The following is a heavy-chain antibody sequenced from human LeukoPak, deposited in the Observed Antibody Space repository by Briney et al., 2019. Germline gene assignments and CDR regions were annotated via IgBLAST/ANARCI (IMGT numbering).Heavy chain of an antibody. CDR3: ATGEFTEGRGGGYYFDY. CDR2: ISYDGSNK. CDR1: GFTFSSYG. J-gene: IGHJ4*02. Sequence: GGSLRLSCATSGFTFSSYGMHWVRQAPGKGLEWVAVISYDGSNKYYADSVKGRFTISRDNSKNTLYLQMNSLRAEDTAVYYCATGEFTEGRGGGYYFDYWGQGTLVTVSS. D-gene: IGHD3-16*01. V-gene: IGHV3-30*03.